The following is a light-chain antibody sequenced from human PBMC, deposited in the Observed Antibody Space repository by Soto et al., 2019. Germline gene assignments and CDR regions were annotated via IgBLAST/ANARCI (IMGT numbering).Light chain of an antibody. Sequence: EIVMTQSPATLSVSPGERATLSCRASQSVSSSLAWYQQKPGQAPRLLIYRASTRATGIPATFSGSGSGTDFTLIISSLQSEDFAVYYCQQYYVWPLTFGGGTRVEIK. V-gene: IGKV3-15*01. CDR1: QSVSSS. CDR3: QQYYVWPLT. CDR2: RAS. J-gene: IGKJ4*01.